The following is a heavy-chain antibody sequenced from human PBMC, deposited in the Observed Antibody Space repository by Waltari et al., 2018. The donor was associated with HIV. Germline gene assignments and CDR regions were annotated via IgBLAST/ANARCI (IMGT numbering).Heavy chain of an antibody. V-gene: IGHV3-73*01. CDR3: TSWEHCSGGSCSDY. J-gene: IGHJ4*02. CDR1: GFTFSGSA. D-gene: IGHD2-15*01. Sequence: EVQLVESGGGLVQPGGSLKLSCAASGFTFSGSAMHWVRQASGKGLEWVGRIRSKANSYATAYAASVKGRFTISRDDSKNTAYLQMNSLKTEDTAVYYCTSWEHCSGGSCSDYWGQGTLVTVSS. CDR2: IRSKANSYAT.